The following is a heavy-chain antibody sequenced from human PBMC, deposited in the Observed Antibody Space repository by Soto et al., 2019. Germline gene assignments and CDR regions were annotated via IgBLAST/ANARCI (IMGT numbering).Heavy chain of an antibody. CDR2: MNPNSGNT. CDR1: GDTFTSYD. D-gene: IGHD3-3*01. Sequence: ASVKVSCKASGDTFTSYDINWVRQATGQGLEWMGWMNPNSGNTGYAQKFQGRVTMTRNTSISTAYMELSSLRSEDTAVYYCARGVRYYDFWSGWKNWFEPWGQGTLVTVSS. V-gene: IGHV1-8*01. CDR3: ARGVRYYDFWSGWKNWFEP. J-gene: IGHJ5*02.